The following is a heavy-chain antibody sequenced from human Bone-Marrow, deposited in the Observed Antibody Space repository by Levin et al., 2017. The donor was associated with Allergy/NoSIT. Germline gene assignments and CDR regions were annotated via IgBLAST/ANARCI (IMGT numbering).Heavy chain of an antibody. J-gene: IGHJ4*02. CDR3: AKDRDVAATAPEY. CDR2: ISGRGGRT. Sequence: PGESLKISCAASGFTFSSYAMSWVRQAPGKGLEWVSAISGRGGRTYYADSVKGRFTISRDESKNTLYLQMNSLRAEDPALYYCAKDRDVAATAPEYWGQGTQVTVSS. V-gene: IGHV3-23*01. CDR1: GFTFSSYA. D-gene: IGHD1-26*01.